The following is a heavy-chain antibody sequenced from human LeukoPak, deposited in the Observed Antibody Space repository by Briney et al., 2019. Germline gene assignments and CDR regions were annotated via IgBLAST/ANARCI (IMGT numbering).Heavy chain of an antibody. V-gene: IGHV1-18*01. CDR1: GYTFTSYG. Sequence: ASVKVSCKASGYTFTSYGISWVRQAPGQGLEWMGWISAYNGNTNYAQRLQGRVTMTTDTSTSTAYMELRSLRSDDTAVYYCARDPYCSSTSCYLSSLPMDVWGKGTTVTVSS. CDR3: ARDPYCSSTSCYLSSLPMDV. CDR2: ISAYNGNT. D-gene: IGHD2-2*01. J-gene: IGHJ6*04.